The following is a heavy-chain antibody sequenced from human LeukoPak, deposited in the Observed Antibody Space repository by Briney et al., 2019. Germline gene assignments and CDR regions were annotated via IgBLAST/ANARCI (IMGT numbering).Heavy chain of an antibody. D-gene: IGHD2-2*01. CDR2: IKQDGSEK. Sequence: GGSLRLSCAASGFTFSSYSMNWVRQAPGKGLEWVANIKQDGSEKYYVDSVKGRFTISRDNAKNSLYLQMNSLRAEDTAVYYCASLPIVVVPAATKGGAFDIWGQGTMVTVSS. CDR1: GFTFSSYS. CDR3: ASLPIVVVPAATKGGAFDI. J-gene: IGHJ3*02. V-gene: IGHV3-7*01.